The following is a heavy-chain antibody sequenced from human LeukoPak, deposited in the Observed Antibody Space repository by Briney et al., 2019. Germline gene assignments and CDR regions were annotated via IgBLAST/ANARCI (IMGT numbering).Heavy chain of an antibody. J-gene: IGHJ5*02. Sequence: SVKVSCKASGGTFSSYAISWVRQAPGQGLEWMGGIIPIFGTANYAQKFQGRVTITADESTSTAYMELSSLRSEDTAVYYCARGGYWENWFDPWGQRTLVTVSS. CDR2: IIPIFGTA. CDR3: ARGGYWENWFDP. D-gene: IGHD1-26*01. CDR1: GGTFSSYA. V-gene: IGHV1-69*13.